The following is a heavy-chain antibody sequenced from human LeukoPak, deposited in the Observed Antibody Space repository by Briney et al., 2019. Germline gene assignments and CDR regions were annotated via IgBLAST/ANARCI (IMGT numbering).Heavy chain of an antibody. CDR2: ISYDGSNK. J-gene: IGHJ4*02. CDR1: GFTFSSYG. CDR3: ATRWIFDY. Sequence: GGSLRLSCAASGFTFSSYGMHWVRQAPGKGLEWVAVISYDGSNKYYADSVRARFTISRDNSKNTLYLQMNSLRAEDTAVYYCATRWIFDYWGQGTLVTVSS. V-gene: IGHV3-30*03. D-gene: IGHD5-24*01.